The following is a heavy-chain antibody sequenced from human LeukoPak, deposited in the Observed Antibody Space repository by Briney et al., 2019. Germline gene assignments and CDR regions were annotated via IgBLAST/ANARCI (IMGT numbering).Heavy chain of an antibody. CDR3: ARHVTISGPYDASDI. D-gene: IGHD5-24*01. CDR1: GGSITTYY. J-gene: IGHJ3*02. V-gene: IGHV4-59*08. Sequence: PSETLSLTCSVSGGSITTYYWSWIRQPPGKGLEWIGYIYYSGGTDYNPSLKSRVTISVDTSKNQFSLKLRSVTAADTAVYYCARHVTISGPYDASDIWGQGTMVTVSP. CDR2: IYYSGGT.